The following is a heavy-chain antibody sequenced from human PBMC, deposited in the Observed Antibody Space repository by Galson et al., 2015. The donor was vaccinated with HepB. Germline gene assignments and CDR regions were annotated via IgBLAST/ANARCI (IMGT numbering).Heavy chain of an antibody. CDR3: ARGSPDYGDYHQRYNWFDP. D-gene: IGHD4-17*01. CDR1: GGSISSGGYY. Sequence: TLSLTCTVSGGSISSGGYYWSWIRQHPGKGLEWIGYIYYSGSTYYNPSLKSRVTISVDTSKNQFSLKLSSVTAADTAVYYCARGSPDYGDYHQRYNWFDPWGQGTLVTVSS. CDR2: IYYSGST. V-gene: IGHV4-31*03. J-gene: IGHJ5*02.